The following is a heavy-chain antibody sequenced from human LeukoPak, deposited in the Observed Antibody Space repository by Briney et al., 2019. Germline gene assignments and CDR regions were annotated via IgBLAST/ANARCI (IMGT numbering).Heavy chain of an antibody. D-gene: IGHD2-21*02. V-gene: IGHV3-74*01. J-gene: IGHJ4*02. CDR1: GFTFSSYW. Sequence: GGSLTLSCAASGFTFSSYWMHWLRQAPGKVLAWVSCINSDGSSTIYADSVKGRFTIFRDNAKNTLYLQMNSLRAEDTAVYYCARSKGDCGGDCTYSFDYWGQGTLVTVSS. CDR2: INSDGSST. CDR3: ARSKGDCGGDCTYSFDY.